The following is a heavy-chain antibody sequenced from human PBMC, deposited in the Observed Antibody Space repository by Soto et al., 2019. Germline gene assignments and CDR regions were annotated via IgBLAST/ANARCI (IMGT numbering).Heavy chain of an antibody. V-gene: IGHV1-69*13. Sequence: GASVKVSCKASGYTFTNYYVHWVRQDPGPGLEWMGGIIPIFGTANYAQKFQGRVTITADESTSTAYMELSSLRSEDTAVYYCAREYYYDTGGWFDPWGQGTLVTVSS. J-gene: IGHJ5*02. CDR3: AREYYYDTGGWFDP. CDR2: IIPIFGTA. CDR1: GYTFTNYY. D-gene: IGHD3-22*01.